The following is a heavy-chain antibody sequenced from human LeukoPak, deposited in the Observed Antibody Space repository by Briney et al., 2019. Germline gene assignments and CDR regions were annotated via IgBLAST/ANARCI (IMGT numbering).Heavy chain of an antibody. V-gene: IGHV3-23*01. J-gene: IGHJ4*02. CDR1: GFTFSNYA. Sequence: PGGSLRLSCAASGFTFSNYAMSWVRQAPGKGLEWVSGISGRGGSTYYADSVKGRFAISRDNSKNTLYLQLISPRAEDTAVYYCAKDAVGTTFGYYFDYWGQGALVTVSS. CDR2: ISGRGGST. CDR3: AKDAVGTTFGYYFDY. D-gene: IGHD1-26*01.